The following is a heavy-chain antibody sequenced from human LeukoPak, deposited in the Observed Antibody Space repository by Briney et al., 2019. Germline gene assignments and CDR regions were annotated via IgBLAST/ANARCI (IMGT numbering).Heavy chain of an antibody. V-gene: IGHV3-48*01. CDR3: VRDPPRTVPGIDFDY. Sequence: PGGSLRLSCAASGFTFSDYSLNWVRQAPGKGLEWVSYISSSGSPIYYADSLKGRFTISRDNAKNSLYLQMNSLRAEDTAVYYCVRDPPRTVPGIDFDYWGQGTLVTASS. D-gene: IGHD1-14*01. CDR1: GFTFSDYS. J-gene: IGHJ4*02. CDR2: ISSSGSPI.